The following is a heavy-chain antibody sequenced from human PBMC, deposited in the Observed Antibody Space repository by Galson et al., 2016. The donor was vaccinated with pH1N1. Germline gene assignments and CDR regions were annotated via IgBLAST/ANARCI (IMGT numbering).Heavy chain of an antibody. CDR3: ARVFWYGELGGWFDP. D-gene: IGHD3-10*01. V-gene: IGHV4-59*11. J-gene: IGHJ5*02. Sequence: LSLTCTVSGGSISSLYLSWIRQPPGKGLEWIGYIYYSGSTNYKPSPKSRVTISVDTSKNQFSLKLSSVTAADTAVYFCARVFWYGELGGWFDPWGQGTLVTVSS. CDR1: GGSISSLY. CDR2: IYYSGST.